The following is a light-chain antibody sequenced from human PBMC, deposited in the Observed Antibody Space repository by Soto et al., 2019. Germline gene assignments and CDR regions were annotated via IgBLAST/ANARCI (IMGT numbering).Light chain of an antibody. Sequence: QSALTQPRSVSGSPGQSVTISCTGTSSDVGGYNYVSWYQQHPGKAPKLMIYDVSKRPSGVPDRFSGSKSGNTASLTISGLQAEDEADYYCCSYPGSYTLHVVFGGGTKVTVL. CDR1: SSDVGGYNY. CDR2: DVS. CDR3: CSYPGSYTLHVV. V-gene: IGLV2-11*01. J-gene: IGLJ2*01.